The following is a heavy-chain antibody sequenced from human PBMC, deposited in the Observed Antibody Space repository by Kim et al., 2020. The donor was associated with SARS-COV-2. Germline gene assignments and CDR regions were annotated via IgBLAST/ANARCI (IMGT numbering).Heavy chain of an antibody. Sequence: GGSLRLSCAASGFTFSSYAMHWVRQAPGKGLEWVAVISYDGSNKYYADSVKGRFTISRDNSKNTLYLQMNSLRAEDTAVYYCARDRWFRGVRDAFDIWGQGTMVTVSS. CDR1: GFTFSSYA. V-gene: IGHV3-30*04. D-gene: IGHD3-10*01. J-gene: IGHJ3*02. CDR2: ISYDGSNK. CDR3: ARDRWFRGVRDAFDI.